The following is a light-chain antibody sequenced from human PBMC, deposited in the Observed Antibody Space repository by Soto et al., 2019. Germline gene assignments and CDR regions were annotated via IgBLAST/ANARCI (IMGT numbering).Light chain of an antibody. CDR3: LQANRVPLS. J-gene: IGKJ5*01. V-gene: IGKV1-12*01. CDR2: AAS. CDR1: QGISTN. Sequence: DSQMTQSPSSVSASVGDRVTITCRASQGISTNLAWYQQKPGKAPKLLIYAASSLQSGVPPRFSGSGSGTDFTLTISSLQPEDFAIYYCLQANRVPLSFGQGTRPEIK.